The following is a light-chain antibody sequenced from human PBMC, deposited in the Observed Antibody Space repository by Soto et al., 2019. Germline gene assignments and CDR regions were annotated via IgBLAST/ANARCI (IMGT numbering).Light chain of an antibody. CDR2: DVN. J-gene: IGLJ1*01. Sequence: QSALTQPASVSGSPGQSITISCTGTSSDVGGYNYVSWYQHHPGKAPKLVIYDVNIRPSGVSNRFSGSKSGNTASLTISGLQADDEADYYCSSNRITSTVGVFGTGTKVTVL. CDR1: SSDVGGYNY. CDR3: SSNRITSTVGV. V-gene: IGLV2-14*03.